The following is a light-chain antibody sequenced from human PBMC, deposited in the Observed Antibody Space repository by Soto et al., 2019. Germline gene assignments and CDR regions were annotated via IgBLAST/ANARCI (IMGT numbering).Light chain of an antibody. Sequence: EIVMTQSPSTLSVSPGERVNLSCRASQSVSSNLAWYQQKPGQAPRLLIYDASTRAAGIPARFRGSRSGTEFTLTISSLLSEDFAIYYCQQYDDWPPITFGQGTRLEIK. CDR1: QSVSSN. J-gene: IGKJ5*01. CDR2: DAS. CDR3: QQYDDWPPIT. V-gene: IGKV3-15*01.